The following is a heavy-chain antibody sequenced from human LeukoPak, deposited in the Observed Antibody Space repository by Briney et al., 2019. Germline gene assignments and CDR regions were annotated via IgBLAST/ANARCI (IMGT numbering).Heavy chain of an antibody. D-gene: IGHD6-19*01. Sequence: ASVKVSCKASGYSFTSYGISWVRQAPGQGLEWMGWISAYNSNTNYAQNLQGRVTMTTDTSTSTVYLDLRSLRSDDTAVYYCARDTLHSSGWYGFDYWGQGTLVTVSS. J-gene: IGHJ4*02. CDR2: ISAYNSNT. V-gene: IGHV1-18*01. CDR3: ARDTLHSSGWYGFDY. CDR1: GYSFTSYG.